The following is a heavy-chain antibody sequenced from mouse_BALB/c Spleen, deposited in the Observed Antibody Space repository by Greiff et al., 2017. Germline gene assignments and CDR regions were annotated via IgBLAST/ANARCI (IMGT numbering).Heavy chain of an antibody. D-gene: IGHD1-2*01. CDR3: AGLLRLAY. CDR2: ILPGSGST. V-gene: IGHV1-9*01. Sequence: QVQLKQSGAELMKPGASVKISCKATGYTFSSYWIEWVKQRPGHGLEWIGEILPGSGSTNYNEKFKGKATFTADTSSNTAYMQLSSLTSEDSAVYYCAGLLRLAYWGQGTLVTVSA. J-gene: IGHJ3*01. CDR1: GYTFSSYW.